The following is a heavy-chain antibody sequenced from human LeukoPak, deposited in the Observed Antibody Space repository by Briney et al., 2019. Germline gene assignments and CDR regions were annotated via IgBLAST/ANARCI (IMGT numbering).Heavy chain of an antibody. Sequence: SETLSLTCTVSGGSISTYYWSWIRQPPGKGLEWIGYIYYSGSTNYNPSLKNRVTISLDTSKNRFSLKLNSVTAADTAMYYCSRGPWSTGDAFGVWGQGTMVSVSS. J-gene: IGHJ3*01. CDR1: GGSISTYY. CDR2: IYYSGST. V-gene: IGHV4-59*01. D-gene: IGHD1-14*01. CDR3: SRGPWSTGDAFGV.